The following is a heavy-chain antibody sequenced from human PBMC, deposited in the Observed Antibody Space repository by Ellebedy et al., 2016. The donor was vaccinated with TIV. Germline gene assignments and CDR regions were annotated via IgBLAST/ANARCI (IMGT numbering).Heavy chain of an antibody. CDR2: ISWNSAGT. Sequence: GGSLRLXXAASGFAFGDYATHWVRQPPGKGLEWVSGISWNSAGTSYADPAGDRLTIFRDNDKKSLYLQIDNLRPEDTALYFCAKDTASAVSRPKDAYDVWGQGTMVTVSS. V-gene: IGHV3-9*01. J-gene: IGHJ3*01. CDR3: AKDTASAVSRPKDAYDV. CDR1: GFAFGDYA.